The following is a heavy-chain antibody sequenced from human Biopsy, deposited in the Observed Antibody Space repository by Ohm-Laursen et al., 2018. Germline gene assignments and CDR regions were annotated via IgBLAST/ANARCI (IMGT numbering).Heavy chain of an antibody. J-gene: IGHJ5*02. CDR1: SGTYSGYY. CDR3: ARFIVPSLHCSNGVCPIRWFDP. CDR2: VHHDGRA. D-gene: IGHD2-2*01. V-gene: IGHV4-34*01. Sequence: SETLSLTCPVYSGTYSGYYWSWIRQPPGKGLEWIGEVHHDGRANYNPSLKSRVTISGDMSKKQFSLKLSGVTAADTAVYYCARFIVPSLHCSNGVCPIRWFDPWGQGTLVTVFS.